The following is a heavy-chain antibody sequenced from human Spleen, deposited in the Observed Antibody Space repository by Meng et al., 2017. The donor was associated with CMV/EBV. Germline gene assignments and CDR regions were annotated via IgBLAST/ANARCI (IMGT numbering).Heavy chain of an antibody. Sequence: GESLKISCAASGFTFSTYAMSWVRQAPGKGLEWVSVITGSGGSTYYADSVKGRFTISRDNSKNTLYLQMNSLRAEDTAIYYCAKDYRPNCSSTSCYAFDIWGQGTMVTVSS. CDR2: ITGSGGST. J-gene: IGHJ3*02. CDR1: GFTFSTYA. CDR3: AKDYRPNCSSTSCYAFDI. V-gene: IGHV3-23*01. D-gene: IGHD2-2*01.